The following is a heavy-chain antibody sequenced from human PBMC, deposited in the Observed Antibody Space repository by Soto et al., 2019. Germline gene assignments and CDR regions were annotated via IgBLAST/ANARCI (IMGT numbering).Heavy chain of an antibody. J-gene: IGHJ4*02. CDR1: GYNFTSYW. CDR3: ARHGTPEGRLRFLEWSRRHQGPIDY. D-gene: IGHD3-3*01. Sequence: GESLKISCTGSGYNFTSYWIGWVRQMPGKGLEWMGIIYPGDSDTRYSPSFQGQVTISADKSISTAYLQWSSLKASDTAMYYCARHGTPEGRLRFLEWSRRHQGPIDYWGQGTLVTVSS. CDR2: IYPGDSDT. V-gene: IGHV5-51*01.